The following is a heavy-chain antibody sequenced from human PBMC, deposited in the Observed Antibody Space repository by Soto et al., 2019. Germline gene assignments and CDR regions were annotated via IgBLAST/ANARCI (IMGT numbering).Heavy chain of an antibody. J-gene: IGHJ4*02. CDR2: IKNDGSEE. CDR1: GTVSAFSIPSSW. CDR3: ALLDTAAEGEKGL. D-gene: IGHD5-18*01. V-gene: IGHV3-7*05. Sequence: GGSLRLSCTVSGTVSAFSIPSSWVSWVRQPPGTGLEWLAMIKNDGSEEHYVDSVRGRFTISRDSAKNSLHLQMNNLRVDDTALYYCALLDTAAEGEKGLWGQGTLVTVSS.